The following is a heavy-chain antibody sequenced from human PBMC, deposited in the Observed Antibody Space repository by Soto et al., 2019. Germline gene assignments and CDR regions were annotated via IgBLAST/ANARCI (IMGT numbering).Heavy chain of an antibody. V-gene: IGHV4-59*08. CDR2: IYYSGGP. CDR1: GGSISSYY. D-gene: IGHD6-6*01. Sequence: ASETLSLTCTVSGGSISSYYWSWIRQPPGKGLEWIGYIYYSGGPHYNPSLKSRATISLDTSKNQVALELTSVTAADSAVYFCGREVGQTSSSDAFDIWGQGTMVTVSS. J-gene: IGHJ3*02. CDR3: GREVGQTSSSDAFDI.